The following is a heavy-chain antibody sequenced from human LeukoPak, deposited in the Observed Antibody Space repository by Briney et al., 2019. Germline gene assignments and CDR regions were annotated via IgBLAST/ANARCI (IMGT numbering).Heavy chain of an antibody. V-gene: IGHV3-74*01. CDR2: INSDGSST. D-gene: IGHD6-13*01. Sequence: GGSLRLSCAASGFTFSTYWMHWVRQVPGKGLMWVSRINSDGSSTSYADSVKGRFTISRDNAKNTLYLQINSLRAEDTAVYYCARAGRYSSTWEVYWGQGTLVTVSS. J-gene: IGHJ4*02. CDR3: ARAGRYSSTWEVY. CDR1: GFTFSTYW.